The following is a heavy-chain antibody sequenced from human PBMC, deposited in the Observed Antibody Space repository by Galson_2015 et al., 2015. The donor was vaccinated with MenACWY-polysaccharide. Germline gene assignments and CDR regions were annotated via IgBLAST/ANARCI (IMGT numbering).Heavy chain of an antibody. D-gene: IGHD2-8*01. J-gene: IGHJ6*02. CDR2: IYASDSET. Sequence: QSGAEVKKPGESLRISCKVSGYRFAGYWIGWVRQMSGKGLEWMGIIYASDSETRYNPSFQGQVTITADRSTSTAYLHLGSLKASATAMYYCWRVYPGNYYAMDVWGQGTTVIVTS. V-gene: IGHV5-51*01. CDR1: GYRFAGYW. CDR3: WRVYPGNYYAMDV.